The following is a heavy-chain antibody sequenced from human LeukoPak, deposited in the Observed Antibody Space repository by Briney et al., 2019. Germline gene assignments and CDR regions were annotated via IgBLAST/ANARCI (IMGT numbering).Heavy chain of an antibody. CDR3: ARVDRGNYHY. CDR2: IDGSDGAS. D-gene: IGHD1-7*01. Sequence: GGSLRLSCAASGFSFSSYVMSWVRQAPGKGLEYVSSIDGSDGASYYADYVKSRFTISRDNYKNTFFLQMHSLRVEGTAVYYCARVDRGNYHYWGEGTLLSVS. V-gene: IGHV3-23*01. J-gene: IGHJ4*02. CDR1: GFSFSSYV.